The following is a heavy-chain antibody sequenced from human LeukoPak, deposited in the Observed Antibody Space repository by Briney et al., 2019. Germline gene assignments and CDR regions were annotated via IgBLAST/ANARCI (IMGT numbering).Heavy chain of an antibody. J-gene: IGHJ2*01. CDR2: IKEDGSEK. CDR1: GFIFRSHW. CDR3: VRAAPDTRYRHLDF. D-gene: IGHD2-2*02. V-gene: IGHV3-7*04. Sequence: GGSLRLSCVASGFIFRSHWMKWVRQAPGKGLEWVADIKEDGSEKYYEDSVKGRFIISRDNAENSLSLQMSSLRVEDTAVYYCVRAAPDTRYRHLDFWGRGTLVSVSS.